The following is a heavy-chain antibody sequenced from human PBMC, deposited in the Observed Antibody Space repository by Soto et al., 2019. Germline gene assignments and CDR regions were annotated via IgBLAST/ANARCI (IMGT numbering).Heavy chain of an antibody. CDR3: ARRPLVGYYYGMDV. D-gene: IGHD6-13*01. CDR2: IIPIFGTA. V-gene: IGHV1-69*13. Sequence: SVKVSCKASGGTFSSYAISWVRQAPGQRLEWMGGIIPIFGTANYAQKFQGRVTITADESTSTAYMELSSLRPEDTAVYYCARRPLVGYYYGMDVWGQGTTVTVSS. J-gene: IGHJ6*02. CDR1: GGTFSSYA.